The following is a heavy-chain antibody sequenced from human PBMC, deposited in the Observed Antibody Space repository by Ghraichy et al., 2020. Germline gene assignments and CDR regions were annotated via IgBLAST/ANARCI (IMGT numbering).Heavy chain of an antibody. CDR1: GFTFSNAY. V-gene: IGHV3-15*01. Sequence: GGSLRLSCVASGFTFSNAYMSWVRQAPGKGLEWVGRIKSKTDGGTIDYAAPVRGRFTISRDDSKNTLDLQMNSLKTEDTAVYYCTTAPPEYSDDQEYRAFDIWGQGTMVTVSS. D-gene: IGHD5-12*01. CDR2: IKSKTDGGTI. CDR3: TTAPPEYSDDQEYRAFDI. J-gene: IGHJ3*02.